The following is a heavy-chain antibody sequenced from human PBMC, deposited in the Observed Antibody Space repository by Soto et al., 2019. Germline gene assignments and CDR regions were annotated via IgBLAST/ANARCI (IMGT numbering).Heavy chain of an antibody. CDR3: ARNTAGYSSSWPFDY. Sequence: SETLSLTCTVSGRSISSYYWNWIRQPPGKGLEWIGYIXXXGXTXYXXSXXXRVTISVDTSKNQFSLKLSSVTAADTDVYYCARNTAGYSSSWPFDYWGQGTLVTVS. CDR2: IXXXGXT. J-gene: IGHJ4*02. V-gene: IGHV4-59*01. CDR1: GRSISSYY. D-gene: IGHD6-13*01.